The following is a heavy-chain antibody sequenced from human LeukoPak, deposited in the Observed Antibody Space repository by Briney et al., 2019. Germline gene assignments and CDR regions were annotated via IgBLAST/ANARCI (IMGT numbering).Heavy chain of an antibody. CDR1: GFSLSTSGVG. CDR3: AHSPQLAATNWFDP. CDR2: IYWDDDK. D-gene: IGHD6-6*01. Sequence: SGPTLVKPTQTLTLTRTFSGFSLSTSGVGVGWSRQPPGKALEWLALIYWDDDKRYSPSLKSRLTITKDTSKNQVVLTMTNMDPVDTATYYCAHSPQLAATNWFDPWGQGTLVTVSS. J-gene: IGHJ5*02. V-gene: IGHV2-5*02.